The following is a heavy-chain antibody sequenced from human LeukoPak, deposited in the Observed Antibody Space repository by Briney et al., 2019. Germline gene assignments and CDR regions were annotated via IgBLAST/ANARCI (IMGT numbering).Heavy chain of an antibody. D-gene: IGHD6-13*01. CDR3: ARHPGGYSRYFDY. CDR2: IKQDGSEK. CDR1: GFTFSSHW. Sequence: GGSLRLSCVASGFTFSSHWMSWVRQAPGKGLEWVANIKQDGSEKKYVDSVKGRLTISRDNAKNSLYLQMNSLRVEDTAVYYCARHPGGYSRYFDYWGQGTLVTVSS. J-gene: IGHJ4*02. V-gene: IGHV3-7*01.